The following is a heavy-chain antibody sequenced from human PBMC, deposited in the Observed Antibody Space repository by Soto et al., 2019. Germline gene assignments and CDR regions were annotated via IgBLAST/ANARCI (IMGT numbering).Heavy chain of an antibody. CDR1: GGSFSGYY. V-gene: IGHV4-34*01. D-gene: IGHD2-8*01. J-gene: IGHJ3*02. CDR2: INHSGST. CDR3: ARVRVREIEGVYAKGRFDAFDI. Sequence: SETLSLTCAVYGGSFSGYYWSWIRQPPGKGLEWIGEINHSGSTNYNPSLKSRVTISVDTSKNQFSLKLSSVTAADTAVYYCARVRVREIEGVYAKGRFDAFDIWGQGTMVTVSS.